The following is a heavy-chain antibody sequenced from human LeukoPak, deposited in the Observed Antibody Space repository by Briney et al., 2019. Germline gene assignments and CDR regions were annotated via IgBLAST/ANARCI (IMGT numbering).Heavy chain of an antibody. CDR2: IYYSGST. CDR1: GGSISSGDYY. D-gene: IGHD4-17*01. Sequence: PSETLSLTCTVSGGSISSGDYYWSWIRQLPGKGLEWIGYIYYSGSTYYNPSLKSRVTISVDTSKNQFSLKLSSVTAADTAVYYCASGYGDYVYLDYWGQGTLVTVSS. CDR3: ASGYGDYVYLDY. V-gene: IGHV4-30-4*01. J-gene: IGHJ4*02.